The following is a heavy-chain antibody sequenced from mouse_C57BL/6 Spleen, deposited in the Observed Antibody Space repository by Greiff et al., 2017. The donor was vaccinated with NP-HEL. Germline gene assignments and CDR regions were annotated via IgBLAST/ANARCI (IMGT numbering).Heavy chain of an antibody. Sequence: VQLQQSGAELVKPGASVKLSCKASGYTFTSYWMQWVKQRPGQGLEWIGEIDPSDSYTNYNQKFTGKATLTVDTSSSTAYMQLSSLPSEDSAVYYCARWRYGSRYYYAMDYWGQGTSVTVSS. J-gene: IGHJ4*01. D-gene: IGHD1-1*01. CDR3: ARWRYGSRYYYAMDY. V-gene: IGHV1-50*01. CDR1: GYTFTSYW. CDR2: IDPSDSYT.